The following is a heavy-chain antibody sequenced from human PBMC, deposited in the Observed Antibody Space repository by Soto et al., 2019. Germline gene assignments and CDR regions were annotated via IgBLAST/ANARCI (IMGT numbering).Heavy chain of an antibody. J-gene: IGHJ4*02. CDR3: VSQRTTVPTQAYFDY. CDR2: VYYRGRS. D-gene: IGHD4-17*01. V-gene: IGHV4-39*01. Sequence: SETLSLTCTVSGGSVTNSSYYWGWIRQSPGKGLEWIGSVYYRGRSYSKSSVKSRVTISVDTSKNRFPLSLNSVTASDTAVYFCVSQRTTVPTQAYFDYWGPGALVTVSS. CDR1: GGSVTNSSYY.